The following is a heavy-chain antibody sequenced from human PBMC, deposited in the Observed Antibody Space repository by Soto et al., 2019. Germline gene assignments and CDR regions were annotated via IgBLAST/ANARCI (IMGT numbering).Heavy chain of an antibody. CDR3: ARVTVTTAQYNWFDP. CDR2: INPNSGGT. Sequence: ASVKVSCKASGYTFTGYYMHWVRQAPGQGLEWMGWINPNSGGTNYAQKFQGRVTMTRDTSISTAYMELSRLRSDDTAVYYCARVTVTTAQYNWFDPWGQGTLVTVSS. V-gene: IGHV1-2*02. D-gene: IGHD4-4*01. CDR1: GYTFTGYY. J-gene: IGHJ5*02.